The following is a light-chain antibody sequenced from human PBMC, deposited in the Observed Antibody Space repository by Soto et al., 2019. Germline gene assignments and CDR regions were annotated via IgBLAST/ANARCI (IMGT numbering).Light chain of an antibody. CDR3: QQLNSYPIT. V-gene: IGKV1-9*01. J-gene: IGKJ5*01. CDR1: QTISRY. Sequence: TQMTQSNTSLSAWVGDRVSTTCRTSQTISRYLNWYQQKPGKAPKLLIYAASNLQSGVPSRFSGSGSGTEFTLTISSLQPEDFATYYCQQLNSYPITFGQGRLLEVK. CDR2: AAS.